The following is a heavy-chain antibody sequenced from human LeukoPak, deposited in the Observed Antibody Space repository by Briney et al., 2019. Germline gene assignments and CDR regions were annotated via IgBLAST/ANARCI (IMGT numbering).Heavy chain of an antibody. J-gene: IGHJ4*02. V-gene: IGHV3-48*01. CDR3: ARGAYYYED. CDR1: GFTFSSHS. Sequence: QPGGSLRLSCAASGFTFSSHSMNWVRQAPGKGLEWVSYISSSSNTIYYADSVKGRFTISRDNAKNSLYLQMNSLRAEDTAVYYCARGAYYYEDWGQGTLVTVSS. CDR2: ISSSSNTI. D-gene: IGHD3-22*01.